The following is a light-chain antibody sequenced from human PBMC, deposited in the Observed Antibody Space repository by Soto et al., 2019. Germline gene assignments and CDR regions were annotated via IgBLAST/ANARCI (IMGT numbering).Light chain of an antibody. V-gene: IGLV2-14*03. Sequence: QSALTQPASVSGSPGQPITISCTGTSSDIGGYNYVSWYQQLPGKVPKLIIYDVSNRPSGVSDRFSGSKSGNAASLTISGLQAEDEADYYCSSYTSTSTLDVFGTGTKLTVL. J-gene: IGLJ1*01. CDR2: DVS. CDR1: SSDIGGYNY. CDR3: SSYTSTSTLDV.